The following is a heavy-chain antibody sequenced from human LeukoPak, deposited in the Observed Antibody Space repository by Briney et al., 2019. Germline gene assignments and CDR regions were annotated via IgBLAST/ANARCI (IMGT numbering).Heavy chain of an antibody. J-gene: IGHJ4*02. CDR1: GFAFDEHG. CDR2: INWSGRST. V-gene: IGHV3-20*04. Sequence: GGSLRLSCTASGFAFDEHGLSWVRQVPGKGLEWVSGINWSGRSTGYAAPLRGRFTISRDNVKNSLYLQMDSLRAEDTALYYCARAPITSPFYFDYWGQGTLVTVSS. CDR3: ARAPITSPFYFDY. D-gene: IGHD2-2*01.